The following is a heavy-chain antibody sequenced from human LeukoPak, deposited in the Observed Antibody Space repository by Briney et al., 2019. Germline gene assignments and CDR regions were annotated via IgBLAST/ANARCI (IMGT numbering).Heavy chain of an antibody. CDR3: ARDGGFGGPGGDNWFDS. D-gene: IGHD3-16*01. V-gene: IGHV3-66*02. CDR1: GFTVSAKY. J-gene: IGHJ5*01. Sequence: GGSLRLSCAASGFTVSAKYMSWVRQGPGKGLDWISSIYSDGGTNYADSVKGQFTISRDNSKNTLYLQINSLRPEDTAVYYCARDGGFGGPGGDNWFDSWGQGALVTVSS. CDR2: IYSDGGT.